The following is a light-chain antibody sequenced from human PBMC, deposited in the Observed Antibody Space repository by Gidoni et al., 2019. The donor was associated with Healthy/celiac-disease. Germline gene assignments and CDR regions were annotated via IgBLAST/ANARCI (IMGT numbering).Light chain of an antibody. CDR3: SSYTSSSLGV. J-gene: IGLJ1*01. CDR1: SSDVGVYNY. V-gene: IGLV2-14*01. Sequence: QSALTQPASVSGSPGQSITISCTGTSSDVGVYNYVSWYQQHPGKAPKLMIYEVSNRPSGVSNRFSGSKSGNTASLTISGLQAEDEADYYCSSYTSSSLGVFGTGTKVTVL. CDR2: EVS.